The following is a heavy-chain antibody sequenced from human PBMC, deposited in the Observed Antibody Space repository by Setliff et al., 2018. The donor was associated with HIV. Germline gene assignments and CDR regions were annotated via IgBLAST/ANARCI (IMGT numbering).Heavy chain of an antibody. CDR1: GFTFSTYT. J-gene: IGHJ4*02. CDR2: ISGNAGTI. Sequence: GESLKISCAASGFTFSTYTLNWVRQPPGKGLEWVSYISGNAGTIYYADSVKGRFTISRDNAKDSLYLQMNDLRAEDTAIYYCARDFEYWGQGTLVTVSS. V-gene: IGHV3-48*01. CDR3: ARDFEY.